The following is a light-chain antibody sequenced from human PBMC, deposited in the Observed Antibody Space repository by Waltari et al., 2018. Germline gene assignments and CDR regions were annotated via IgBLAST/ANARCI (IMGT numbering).Light chain of an antibody. CDR1: QSLLHRDGHTY. V-gene: IGKV2-29*02. J-gene: IGKJ4*01. Sequence: EIVMTQTPLSLSVIPGQSASISCTSSQSLLHRDGHTYLYWYVQKAGQSTQLLLYEFSRQFSGVPDRFRGSGSGTDFTLTISRVEAEDVGIYYCMQGVHLLSFGGGTKVEVK. CDR2: EFS. CDR3: MQGVHLLS.